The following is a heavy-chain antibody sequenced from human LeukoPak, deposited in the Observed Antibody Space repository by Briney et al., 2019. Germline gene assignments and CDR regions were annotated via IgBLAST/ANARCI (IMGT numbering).Heavy chain of an antibody. CDR1: GASITSYH. Sequence: SETLSLTCTVSGASITSYHWSWIRQPAGKGLAGIGRMFYSGNTDYNPSLKSRLAMSIDTSKNQFSLKLSSVTAADTAVYFCARDREHCSGTSCYPYWYDSWGQGTLVTVSS. CDR3: ARDREHCSGTSCYPYWYDS. J-gene: IGHJ5*01. D-gene: IGHD2-2*01. V-gene: IGHV4-4*07. CDR2: MFYSGNT.